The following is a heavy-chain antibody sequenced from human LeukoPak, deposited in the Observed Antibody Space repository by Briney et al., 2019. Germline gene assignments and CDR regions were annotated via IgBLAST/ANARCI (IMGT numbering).Heavy chain of an antibody. D-gene: IGHD3-10*01. CDR3: ARHKGSGSYYIWYYYYMGV. CDR2: IYYTGST. V-gene: IGHV4-59*08. Sequence: SGTLSLTCTVSGGSITDYYWSWIRQPPGKGLEWIGLIYYTGSTNYSPSLKSRVSISVDTSKNQFSLKMTSVTAADTAVYYCARHKGSGSYYIWYYYYMGVWGKGTTVTVSS. CDR1: GGSITDYY. J-gene: IGHJ6*03.